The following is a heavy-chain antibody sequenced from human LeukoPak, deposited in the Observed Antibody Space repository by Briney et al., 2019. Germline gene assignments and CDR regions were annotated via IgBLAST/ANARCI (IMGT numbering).Heavy chain of an antibody. CDR3: ARGTTVTREADY. V-gene: IGHV1-46*01. Sequence: GASVKVSCKASGYTLTSYYMHWVRQAPGQGLEWMGIINPSGGSTSYAQKFQGRVTMTRDTSTSTVYMKLSSLRSEDTAVYYCARGTTVTREADYWGQGTLVTVSS. CDR2: INPSGGST. D-gene: IGHD4-17*01. J-gene: IGHJ4*02. CDR1: GYTLTSYY.